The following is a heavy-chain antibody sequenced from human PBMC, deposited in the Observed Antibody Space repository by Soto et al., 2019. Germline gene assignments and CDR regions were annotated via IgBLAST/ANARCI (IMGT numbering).Heavy chain of an antibody. J-gene: IGHJ5*02. D-gene: IGHD2-2*01. V-gene: IGHV5-51*01. Sequence: GESLKISCKGSGYSFTSYWIGWVRQMPGKGLEWMGIIYPGDSDTRYSPSFQGQVTISADKSISTAYLQWSSLKASDTAMYYCARQGNCSSTSCYEESYGSGSYFGNWFDPWGQGTLVTVSS. CDR2: IYPGDSDT. CDR3: ARQGNCSSTSCYEESYGSGSYFGNWFDP. CDR1: GYSFTSYW.